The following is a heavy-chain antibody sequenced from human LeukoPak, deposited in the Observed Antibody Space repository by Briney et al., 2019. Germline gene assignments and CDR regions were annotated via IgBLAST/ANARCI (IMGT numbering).Heavy chain of an antibody. CDR2: ISSSSSYI. CDR1: GFTFSSYS. D-gene: IGHD3-22*01. Sequence: GGSLRLSCAASGFTFSSYSMNWVRQAPGKGLEWVSSISSSSSYIYYADSVKGRFTISRDNSKNTLYLQMNSLRAEDTAVYYCAKLSTMIVVVTTDAFDIWGQGTMVTVSS. V-gene: IGHV3-21*01. J-gene: IGHJ3*02. CDR3: AKLSTMIVVVTTDAFDI.